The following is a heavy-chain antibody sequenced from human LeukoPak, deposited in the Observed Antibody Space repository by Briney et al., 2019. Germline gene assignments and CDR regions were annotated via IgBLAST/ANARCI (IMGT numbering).Heavy chain of an antibody. Sequence: GESLKISCKGSGYSFTSYWIGWVRQMPGKGLEWMGIIYPGDSDTRYSPSFQGQVTISADKSISTAYLQWSSLKASDTAMYYCARQKVATSSSWYYYGMDVWGQGTTVTVSS. CDR2: IYPGDSDT. V-gene: IGHV5-51*01. J-gene: IGHJ6*02. CDR3: ARQKVATSSSWYYYGMDV. D-gene: IGHD5-12*01. CDR1: GYSFTSYW.